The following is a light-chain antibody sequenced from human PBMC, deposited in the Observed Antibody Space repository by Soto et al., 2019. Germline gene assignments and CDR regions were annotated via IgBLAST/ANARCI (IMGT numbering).Light chain of an antibody. Sequence: DIQMTQSPSSLSASVGDRVTITCRASQSISSYLNWYQQKPGKAPKLLMYAASSLQSGVPSRFSGSGSWTDFTLTISSLQPEDFATYYWQQCFSTPHTFGPGTKVDIK. CDR2: AAS. CDR3: QQCFSTPHT. CDR1: QSISSY. V-gene: IGKV1-39*01. J-gene: IGKJ3*01.